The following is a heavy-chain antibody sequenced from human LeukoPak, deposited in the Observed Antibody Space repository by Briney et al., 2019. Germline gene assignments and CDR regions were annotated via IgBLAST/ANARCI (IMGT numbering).Heavy chain of an antibody. J-gene: IGHJ4*02. Sequence: PGRSLRLSCAASGFTFSTYGMHWVRQAPGKGLEWVAVISYNGSKIYYADSVKGRFTTSRDNSKNTLYLQMNSLRAEDTAVYYCAKVAPTSYYYDSSGYEREFDYWGQGTLVTVSS. D-gene: IGHD3-22*01. V-gene: IGHV3-30*18. CDR2: ISYNGSKI. CDR1: GFTFSTYG. CDR3: AKVAPTSYYYDSSGYEREFDY.